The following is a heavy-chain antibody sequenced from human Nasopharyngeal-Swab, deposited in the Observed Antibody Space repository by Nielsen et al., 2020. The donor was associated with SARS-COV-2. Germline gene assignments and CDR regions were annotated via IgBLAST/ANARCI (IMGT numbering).Heavy chain of an antibody. CDR1: GFTFSSYS. CDR3: ARGGYDFWSGYSYFDY. J-gene: IGHJ4*02. Sequence: GGSLRLSCAASGFTFSSYSMNWVRQAPGKGLEWVSSISSSSSYIYYADSVKGRFTISRDNAKNSLYLQMNSLRAEDTAVYYCARGGYDFWSGYSYFDYWGQGTLVTVSS. D-gene: IGHD3-3*01. V-gene: IGHV3-21*01. CDR2: ISSSSSYI.